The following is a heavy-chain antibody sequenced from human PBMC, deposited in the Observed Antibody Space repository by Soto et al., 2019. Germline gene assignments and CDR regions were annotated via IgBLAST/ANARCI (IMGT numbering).Heavy chain of an antibody. CDR2: MYYTGRS. D-gene: IGHD2-15*01. Sequence: SETLSLTCTVSGGAISSGGYYWSWIRQYPGKGLEWIGYMYYTGRSYYNPSLKSRVTISIDTSKNQFSLKLNSVTAADTAVYSCARTGGYCSGGACYPHYLHYWAQGTLVTVSS. CDR1: GGAISSGGYY. V-gene: IGHV4-31*02. CDR3: ARTGGYCSGGACYPHYLHY. J-gene: IGHJ4*02.